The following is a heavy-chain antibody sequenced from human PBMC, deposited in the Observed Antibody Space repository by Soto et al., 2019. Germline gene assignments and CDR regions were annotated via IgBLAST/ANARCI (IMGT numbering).Heavy chain of an antibody. Sequence: QVQLVQSGAEVKKPGASVKVSCKTSGYTFTSHGISWVRQAPGQGLEWMGWISPYNGNTNYAQKLQGRVTMTTDTPTSTAYMELRSLRSDDTAVYYCARTYCSSARCYSVYWGQGTLVTVSS. CDR3: ARTYCSSARCYSVY. CDR1: GYTFTSHG. J-gene: IGHJ4*02. V-gene: IGHV1-18*04. CDR2: ISPYNGNT. D-gene: IGHD2-2*01.